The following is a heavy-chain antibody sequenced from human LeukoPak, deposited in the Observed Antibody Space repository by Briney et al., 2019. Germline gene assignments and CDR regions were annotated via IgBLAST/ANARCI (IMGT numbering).Heavy chain of an antibody. J-gene: IGHJ4*02. V-gene: IGHV3-53*01. CDR1: GFTVSSNY. D-gene: IGHD1-26*01. CDR2: IYSGGNT. Sequence: GGSLRLSCAASGFTVSSNYMSWVRQAPGKGLEWVSVIYSGGNTYYADSVKGRFTISRDNSKNTLFLQMNSLRAEDTAIYYCAKYGPQDSGSSHFDYWGQGALVTVSS. CDR3: AKYGPQDSGSSHFDY.